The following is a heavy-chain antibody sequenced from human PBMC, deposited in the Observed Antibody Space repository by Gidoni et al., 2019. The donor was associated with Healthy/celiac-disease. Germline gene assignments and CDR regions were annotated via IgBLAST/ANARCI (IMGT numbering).Heavy chain of an antibody. D-gene: IGHD3-9*01. V-gene: IGHV4-34*01. CDR1: GGSFSGYY. CDR2: INHSGST. J-gene: IGHJ6*03. Sequence: QVQLQQWGAGLLKPSETLSLTCAVYGGSFSGYYWSWIRQPPGKGLEWIGEINHSGSTNYNPSLKSRVTISVDTSKNQFSLKLSSVTAADTAVYYCARGPYYDILTGYYYYYYYMDVWGKGTTVTVSS. CDR3: ARGPYYDILTGYYYYYYYMDV.